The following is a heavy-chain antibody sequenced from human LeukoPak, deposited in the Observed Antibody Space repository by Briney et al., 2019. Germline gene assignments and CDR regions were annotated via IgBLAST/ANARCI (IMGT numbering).Heavy chain of an antibody. V-gene: IGHV1-24*01. Sequence: ASVKVSCKVSGYTLTELSMHWVRQAPGKGLEWMGGFDPEDGETIYAQKFQGRVTMTEDTSTDTAYMELSSLRSEETAVYYCAVYGSGSYSLDYWGQGTLVTVSS. CDR2: FDPEDGET. D-gene: IGHD3-10*01. J-gene: IGHJ4*02. CDR3: AVYGSGSYSLDY. CDR1: GYTLTELS.